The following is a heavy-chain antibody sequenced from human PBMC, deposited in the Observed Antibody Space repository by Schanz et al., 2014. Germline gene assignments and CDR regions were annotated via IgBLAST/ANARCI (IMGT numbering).Heavy chain of an antibody. CDR2: ISYDGRSK. CDR3: ARDGGRDGYNLAFDV. Sequence: QVQLVDSGGGVVQPGRSLRLSCAASGFKFSIYAMHWVRQAPGKGLEWVAVISYDGRSKDYADSVKGRFIISRDSSKNTLFLQMNSLRAEDTAVYVCARDGGRDGYNLAFDVWGQGTLVTVSS. V-gene: IGHV3-30*14. J-gene: IGHJ3*01. CDR1: GFKFSIYA. D-gene: IGHD2-15*01.